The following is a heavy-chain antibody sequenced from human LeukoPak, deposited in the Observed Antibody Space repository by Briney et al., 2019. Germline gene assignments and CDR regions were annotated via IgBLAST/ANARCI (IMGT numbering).Heavy chain of an antibody. D-gene: IGHD2/OR15-2a*01. CDR2: ISNSSNYI. CDR1: GFSLGSYS. V-gene: IGHV3-21*01. CDR3: ARVSILIVPYYAFDI. J-gene: IGHJ3*02. Sequence: PGGSLRLSCAASGFSLGSYSMKWVRQAPGKGLEWVSSISNSSNYIYYADSVKGRFTISRDNAKNSLYLQMNSLRAEDTAVYYCARVSILIVPYYAFDIWGQGTMVTVSS.